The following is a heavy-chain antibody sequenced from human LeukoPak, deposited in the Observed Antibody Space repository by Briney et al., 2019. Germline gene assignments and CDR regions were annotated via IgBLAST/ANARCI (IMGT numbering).Heavy chain of an antibody. CDR1: GDSVSSNSAA. CDR2: TYYRSKWYN. CDR3: ARAPRYCSGGSCRVDAFDI. Sequence: PSQTLSLTCAISGDSVSSNSAAWNWIRQSPSRGLEGLGRTYYRSKWYNDYAVSVKSRITINPDTSKNQFSLQLNSVTPEDTAVYYCARAPRYCSGGSCRVDAFDIWGQGTMVTVSS. V-gene: IGHV6-1*01. J-gene: IGHJ3*02. D-gene: IGHD2-15*01.